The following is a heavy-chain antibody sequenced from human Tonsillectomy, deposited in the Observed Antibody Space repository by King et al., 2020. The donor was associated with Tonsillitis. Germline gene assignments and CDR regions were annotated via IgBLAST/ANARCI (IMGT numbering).Heavy chain of an antibody. J-gene: IGHJ4*02. D-gene: IGHD3-22*01. V-gene: IGHV1-18*01. CDR3: ARDQRGTYYYDSSGYSPFDY. CDR2: TSAYNGNT. Sequence: QLVQSGAEVKKPGASVKVSCKASGYTFTSYGISWVRQAPGQGLEWMGWTSAYNGNTNYAQKLQGRVTMTTDTPTSTAYMGLRSLRSDDTAVYDCARDQRGTYYYDSSGYSPFDYWGQGTLVTVSS. CDR1: GYTFTSYG.